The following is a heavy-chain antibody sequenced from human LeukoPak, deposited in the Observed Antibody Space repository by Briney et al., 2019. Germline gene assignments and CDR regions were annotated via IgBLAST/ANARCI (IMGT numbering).Heavy chain of an antibody. CDR2: INHSGST. CDR1: GGSFSGYY. CDR3: ARESPYTYFDY. J-gene: IGHJ4*02. Sequence: SETLSLTCAVYGGSFSGYYWSWIRQPPGKGLEWIGEINHSGSTNYDPSLKSRVTISVDTSKNQFSLKLSSVTAADTAVYYCARESPYTYFDYWGQGTPVTVSS. D-gene: IGHD5-18*01. V-gene: IGHV4-34*01.